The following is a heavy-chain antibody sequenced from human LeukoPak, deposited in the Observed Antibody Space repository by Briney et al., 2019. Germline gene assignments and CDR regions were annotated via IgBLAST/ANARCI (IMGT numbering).Heavy chain of an antibody. CDR2: ISYDGSNK. CDR3: ARGADGVSSNSRGWFDP. J-gene: IGHJ5*02. Sequence: GGSLRLSCAASGFTFSSYAMHWVRQAPGKGLEWVAVISYDGSNKYYADSVKGRFAISRDNARNSLYLQMNTLRAEDTAVYSCARGADGVSSNSRGWFDPWGQGTLVTVSS. D-gene: IGHD2-15*01. CDR1: GFTFSSYA. V-gene: IGHV3-30*09.